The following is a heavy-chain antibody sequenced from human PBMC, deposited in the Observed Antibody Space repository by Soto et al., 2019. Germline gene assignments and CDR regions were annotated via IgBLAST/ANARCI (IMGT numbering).Heavy chain of an antibody. J-gene: IGHJ4*02. CDR2: ISTSGDAM. V-gene: IGHV3-48*03. CDR3: ARESIGCGGDCLDY. D-gene: IGHD2-21*01. Sequence: EVQLVESGGGLVQPGGSLRLSCAASGFTFSNYGWNWVRQAPGKGLEWISYISTSGDAMYYADSVKGRFAVSRDNTMNSLYLQMNSLRAEDTAAYYCARESIGCGGDCLDYWGQGTLVTVSS. CDR1: GFTFSNYG.